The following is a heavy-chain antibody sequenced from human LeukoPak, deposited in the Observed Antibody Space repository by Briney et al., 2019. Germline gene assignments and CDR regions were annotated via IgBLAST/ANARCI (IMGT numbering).Heavy chain of an antibody. V-gene: IGHV1-2*02. D-gene: IGHD6-13*01. CDR1: GYTLTGYY. Sequence: GASVTVSCKASGYTLTGYYMHWVRQAPGQGLEGMRWINPNSGGTNYAQKFQGRVTMTRDTSISTAYMELSRLRSDDTAVYYCARSYSSSWFFDYWGQGTLVTVSS. CDR2: INPNSGGT. CDR3: ARSYSSSWFFDY. J-gene: IGHJ4*02.